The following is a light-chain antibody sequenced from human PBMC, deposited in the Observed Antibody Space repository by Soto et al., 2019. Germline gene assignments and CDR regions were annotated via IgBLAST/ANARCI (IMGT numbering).Light chain of an antibody. CDR2: DAS. Sequence: EIVLTQSPGTLSLSPGARATLSCRACQSVSSDHLAWYQQKPGQAPRLLIYDASSRAPGIPDRFSGSGSATDFALTISRLEPEDFAVYYCQQYGSSPTFGQGTNVEIK. J-gene: IGKJ2*01. CDR1: QSVSSDH. V-gene: IGKV3-20*01. CDR3: QQYGSSPT.